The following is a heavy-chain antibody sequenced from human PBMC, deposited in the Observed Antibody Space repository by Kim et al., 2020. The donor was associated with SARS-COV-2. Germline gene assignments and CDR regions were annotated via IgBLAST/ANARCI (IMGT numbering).Heavy chain of an antibody. CDR2: IRSKANSYAT. D-gene: IGHD6-13*01. J-gene: IGHJ3*02. Sequence: GGSLRLSCAASGFTFSDSAMYWVRQASGKGLEWVGRIRSKANSYATAYDVSVKGRFIISRDDSKNTAYLQMNSLKTEDTAIYYCTRVPPYSNSWWDAFDIWSHGTMVTVSS. CDR1: GFTFSDSA. CDR3: TRVPPYSNSWWDAFDI. V-gene: IGHV3-73*01.